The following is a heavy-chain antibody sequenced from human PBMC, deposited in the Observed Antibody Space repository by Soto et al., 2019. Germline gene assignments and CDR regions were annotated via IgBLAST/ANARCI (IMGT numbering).Heavy chain of an antibody. CDR3: TRGPGIVVVGYWFDP. D-gene: IGHD2-15*01. CDR1: GCTFGDYA. J-gene: IGHJ5*02. Sequence: GGSLRLSCRASGCTFGDYAMSWFRQAPGKGLEWVGFIRSKAYGGTTEYAASVKGRFTISRDDSKSIAYLQMNSLKTEDTAVYYCTRGPGIVVVGYWFDPWGQGTLVTVSS. CDR2: IRSKAYGGTT. V-gene: IGHV3-49*03.